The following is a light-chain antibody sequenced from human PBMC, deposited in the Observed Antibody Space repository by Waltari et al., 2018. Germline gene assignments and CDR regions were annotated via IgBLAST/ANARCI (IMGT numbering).Light chain of an antibody. V-gene: IGKV4-1*01. Sequence: IVMTQSPDSLAVSLGERATINCKSSQSVLYSSNNKNYLAWYQQKSGQPPKLLIYWASTRESGVPDRFSGSGSGTDFTLTISSLQAEDVAVYYCQQYFSTPPITFGGGTKVEIK. CDR3: QQYFSTPPIT. J-gene: IGKJ4*01. CDR1: QSVLYSSNNKNY. CDR2: WAS.